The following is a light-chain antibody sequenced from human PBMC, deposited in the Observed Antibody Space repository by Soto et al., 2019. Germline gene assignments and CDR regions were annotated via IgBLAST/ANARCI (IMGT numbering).Light chain of an antibody. Sequence: DIQMTQSPSSLSASVGYRVTITCRASQSISSYLNWYQQKPGKAPKLLLYSASSLQSGVPARFSGSGSGTDFTLTISSLQPEDVGTYYCEQSYSTPITVGQGTRLEIK. CDR2: SAS. V-gene: IGKV1-39*01. CDR3: EQSYSTPIT. J-gene: IGKJ5*01. CDR1: QSISSY.